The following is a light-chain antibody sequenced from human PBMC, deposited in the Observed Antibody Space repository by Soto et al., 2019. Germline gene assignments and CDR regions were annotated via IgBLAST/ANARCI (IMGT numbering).Light chain of an antibody. CDR3: CSYAGSCTFYYV. J-gene: IGLJ1*01. CDR1: SSDVGSYNL. V-gene: IGLV2-23*02. CDR2: EVS. Sequence: QSPLTQRASVSGSPGQSITISCTGTSSDVGSYNLVSWYQQHPGKAPKLMIYEVSKRPSGVSNRFSGSKSGNTASLTISGLQAEDEADYYWCSYAGSCTFYYVFGSWTKVTVL.